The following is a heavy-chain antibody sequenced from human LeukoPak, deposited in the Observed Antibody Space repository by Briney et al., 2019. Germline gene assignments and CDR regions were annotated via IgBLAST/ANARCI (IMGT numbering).Heavy chain of an antibody. Sequence: GGSLRLSCAASGFTFNNYAMNWARHAPGKGLELVSSISGGGETTYYADSAKGRFTISRDNSQNTLYLQMSSLRAEDTAVYYCARDYADYVGYFFFDYWGQGTLVTVSS. V-gene: IGHV3-23*01. J-gene: IGHJ4*02. CDR1: GFTFNNYA. D-gene: IGHD4-17*01. CDR2: ISGGGETT. CDR3: ARDYADYVGYFFFDY.